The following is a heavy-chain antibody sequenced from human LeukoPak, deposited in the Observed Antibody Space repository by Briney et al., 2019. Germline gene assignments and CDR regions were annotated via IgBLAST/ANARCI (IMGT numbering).Heavy chain of an antibody. CDR3: AKGSWYSYYDSSGLDY. V-gene: IGHV3-30*18. Sequence: PGGSLRLSCAASGFTFSSYGMHWVRQAPGKGLEWVAVISYDGSNKYYADSVKGRFTISRDNSKNTLYLQMNSLRAEDTAVYYCAKGSWYSYYDSSGLDYWGQGTLVTVSS. D-gene: IGHD3-22*01. J-gene: IGHJ4*02. CDR1: GFTFSSYG. CDR2: ISYDGSNK.